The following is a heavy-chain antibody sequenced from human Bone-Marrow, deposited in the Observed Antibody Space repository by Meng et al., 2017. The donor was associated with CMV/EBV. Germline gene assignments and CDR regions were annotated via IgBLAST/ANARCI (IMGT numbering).Heavy chain of an antibody. CDR1: GFTFSSYG. V-gene: IGHV3-30*02. D-gene: IGHD2-8*01. Sequence: GESLKISCAASGFTFSSYGMHWVRQAPGKGLEWVAFIRYDGSNKYYADSVKGRFTISRDNSKNSLYLQVDSLSAEDTAVYYCARDPSGVRGSNAAFDIWGQGTLVTVSS. CDR3: ARDPSGVRGSNAAFDI. J-gene: IGHJ3*02. CDR2: IRYDGSNK.